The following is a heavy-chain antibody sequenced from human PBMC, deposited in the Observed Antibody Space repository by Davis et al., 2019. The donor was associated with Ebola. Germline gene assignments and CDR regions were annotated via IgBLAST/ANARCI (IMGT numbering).Heavy chain of an antibody. CDR1: GFTFSSYV. J-gene: IGHJ4*02. V-gene: IGHV3-74*01. CDR2: ISHDGTIT. Sequence: GESLKISCAASGFTFSSYVMHLVRQAPGKGLVWVSRISHDGTITTYADSVKGRFTVSRDNAKNTLYLQMNSLTAEDTAVYYCSRDVQWEFYDYWGQGTLVTVSS. CDR3: SRDVQWEFYDY. D-gene: IGHD1-26*01.